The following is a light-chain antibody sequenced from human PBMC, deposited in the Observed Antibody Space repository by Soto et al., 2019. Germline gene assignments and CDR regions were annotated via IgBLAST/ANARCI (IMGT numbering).Light chain of an antibody. CDR1: QTVSSQ. V-gene: IGKV3-11*01. Sequence: LLTQSPATLSLSPGERATLSCRASQTVSSQLAWYQQKPGQAPIILIYDASKRATGVPGRFSGSGSGTDFTLTISSLETDDFGVYYCQQRSSWPTFGQGTRVEIK. CDR2: DAS. CDR3: QQRSSWPT. J-gene: IGKJ1*01.